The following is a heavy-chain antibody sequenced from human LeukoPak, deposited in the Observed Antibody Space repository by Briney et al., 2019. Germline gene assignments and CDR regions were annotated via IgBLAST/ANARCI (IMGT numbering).Heavy chain of an antibody. CDR3: ARERGYSGYDLAY. V-gene: IGHV1-69*05. J-gene: IGHJ4*02. CDR2: IIPIFGTA. D-gene: IGHD5-12*01. Sequence: SVKVSCKASGGTFSSYAISWVRQAPGQGLEWMGRIIPIFGTANYAQKFQGRVTITTDESTSTAYMELSSLRSEDTAVYYCARERGYSGYDLAYRGQGTLVTVSS. CDR1: GGTFSSYA.